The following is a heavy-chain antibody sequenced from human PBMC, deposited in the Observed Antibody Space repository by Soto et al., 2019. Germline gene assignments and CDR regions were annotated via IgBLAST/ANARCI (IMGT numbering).Heavy chain of an antibody. J-gene: IGHJ5*02. CDR2: ISGSGFKK. CDR1: GFIFENFG. Sequence: GGSLRLSFAVSGFIFENFGMSWGRQSPGKGLEWISSISGSGFKKYYADSVKGRFTISRDNSKSTVYLELNNLSAEDTAVYHCAKNQGVELVPLATVDWFDPWGQGSVVTVSS. D-gene: IGHD1-26*01. CDR3: AKNQGVELVPLATVDWFDP. V-gene: IGHV3-23*01.